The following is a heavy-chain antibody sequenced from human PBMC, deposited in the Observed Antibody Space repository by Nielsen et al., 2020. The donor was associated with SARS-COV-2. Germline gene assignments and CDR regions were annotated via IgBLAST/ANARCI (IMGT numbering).Heavy chain of an antibody. CDR3: ARDSQDDYVWGSYRPNWFDP. CDR2: IIPIFGTA. D-gene: IGHD3-16*02. CDR1: GGTFSSYA. V-gene: IGHV1-69*13. Sequence: SVKVSCKASGGTFSSYAISWVRQAPGQGLEWMGGIIPIFGTANYAQKFQGRVTITADESTSTAYMELSSLRSEDTAVYYCARDSQDDYVWGSYRPNWFDPWGQGTLVTVSS. J-gene: IGHJ5*02.